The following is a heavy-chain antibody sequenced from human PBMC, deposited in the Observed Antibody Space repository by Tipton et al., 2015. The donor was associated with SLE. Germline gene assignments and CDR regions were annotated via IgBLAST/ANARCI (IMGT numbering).Heavy chain of an antibody. D-gene: IGHD2-8*02. CDR1: GGSISTYY. V-gene: IGHV4-59*12. CDR3: AGAFAECPGGRCVFWVAP. J-gene: IGHJ5*02. CDR2: IYYTGST. Sequence: TLSLTCSVSGGSISTYYWSWIRQPPGKGLEWIGSIYYTGSTYYNPSLKSRVAISIDTSKDQFSLKVNSVTAADTAVYYCAGAFAECPGGRCVFWVAPWGQGYLRSVSS.